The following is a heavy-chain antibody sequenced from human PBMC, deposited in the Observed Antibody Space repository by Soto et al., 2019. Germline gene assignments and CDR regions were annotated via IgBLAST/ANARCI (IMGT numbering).Heavy chain of an antibody. V-gene: IGHV1-69*17. CDR3: ARDGVGLCARTCTLNASDL. D-gene: IGHD3-3*01. Sequence: QALLEQSGAEMKKPGASLTVSCKASAGTFNSYAISWVRQAPGQGLEWMGGIIPIFGITNYAQKFQDRLTLTADKVTDTAYMELISLTSDDTAVYYCARDGVGLCARTCTLNASDLWGRGTSVTVSS. CDR1: AGTFNSYA. CDR2: IIPIFGIT. J-gene: IGHJ3*01.